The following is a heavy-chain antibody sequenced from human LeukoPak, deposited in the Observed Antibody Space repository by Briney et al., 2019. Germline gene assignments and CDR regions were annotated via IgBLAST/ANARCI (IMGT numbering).Heavy chain of an antibody. Sequence: PGGSLRLSCAASGFTVSSNYMSWVRQAPGKGLERVSVIYSGGSTYYADSVKGRFTISRDNSKNTLYLQLNSLRAEDTAVYYCARVKRTVVPAAIEGIDYWGQGTLVTVSS. J-gene: IGHJ4*02. V-gene: IGHV3-53*01. CDR3: ARVKRTVVPAAIEGIDY. D-gene: IGHD2-2*01. CDR2: IYSGGST. CDR1: GFTVSSNY.